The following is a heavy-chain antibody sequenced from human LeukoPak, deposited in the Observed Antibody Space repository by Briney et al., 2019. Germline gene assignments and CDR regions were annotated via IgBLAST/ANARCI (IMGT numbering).Heavy chain of an antibody. CDR2: IYHSGSA. J-gene: IGHJ5*02. CDR3: AREPGFDSSGYLNWFDP. Sequence: SETLSLTCTVSGGSIGDYYWTWIRQPPGKGLEWIGYIYHSGSANYKSSLKSRVTISVDTSKNQLSLKLSSVTAADTAVYYCAREPGFDSSGYLNWFDPWGQGTLVTVSS. CDR1: GGSIGDYY. V-gene: IGHV4-59*01. D-gene: IGHD3-22*01.